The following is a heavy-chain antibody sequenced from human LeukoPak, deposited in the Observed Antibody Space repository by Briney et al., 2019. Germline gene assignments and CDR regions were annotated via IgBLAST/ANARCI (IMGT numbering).Heavy chain of an antibody. CDR2: IYYSGKT. Sequence: KSSETLSLTCTVSGGSISSYYWNWIRQPPGKGLEWIGYIYYSGKTYYNPSLKSRVTISVGTSKNQFSLKLSSVTAADTAVYFCARGAPSDYWGQGTLVTVSS. CDR3: ARGAPSDY. CDR1: GGSISSYY. J-gene: IGHJ4*02. V-gene: IGHV4-59*08.